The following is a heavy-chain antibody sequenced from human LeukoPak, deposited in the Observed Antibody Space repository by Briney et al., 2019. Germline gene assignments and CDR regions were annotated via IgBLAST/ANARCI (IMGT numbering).Heavy chain of an antibody. V-gene: IGHV4-30-4*08. CDR1: GVSISSGDYY. D-gene: IGHD3-10*01. J-gene: IGHJ4*02. CDR3: ASRNSGSYSLLDC. CDR2: IYYSGST. Sequence: SETLSLTCAVSGVSISSGDYYWSWIRQPPGKGLEWNVYIYYSGSTYYNPSCERRVTIPEDKPKYQIVLKLSSVTGADTAVYYCASRNSGSYSLLDCWGQGTLVTVSS.